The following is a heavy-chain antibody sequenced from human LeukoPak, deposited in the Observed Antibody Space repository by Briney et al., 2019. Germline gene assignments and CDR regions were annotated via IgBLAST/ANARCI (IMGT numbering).Heavy chain of an antibody. CDR3: ARGGGHGEGYYMDV. Sequence: PSETLSLTCAVYGGSFSGYYWSWTRQPPGKGLEWIGEINHGGSTNYNPSLKSRVTISVDTSKNQFSLKLSSVTAADTAVYYCARGGGHGEGYYMDVWGKGTTVTVSS. CDR2: INHGGST. D-gene: IGHD4-17*01. J-gene: IGHJ6*03. CDR1: GGSFSGYY. V-gene: IGHV4-34*01.